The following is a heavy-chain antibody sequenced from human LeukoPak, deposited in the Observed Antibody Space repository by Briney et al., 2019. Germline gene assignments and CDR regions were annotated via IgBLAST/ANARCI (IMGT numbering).Heavy chain of an antibody. CDR3: ARGRLGYSYGYGVLDY. J-gene: IGHJ4*02. D-gene: IGHD5-18*01. Sequence: PSETLSLTCAVYGGSFSGYYWSWVRQPPGKGLEWIGEINHSGSTNYNPSLKSRVTISVDTSKNQFSLKLSSVTAADTAVYYCARGRLGYSYGYGVLDYWGQGTLVTVSS. CDR2: INHSGST. V-gene: IGHV4-34*01. CDR1: GGSFSGYY.